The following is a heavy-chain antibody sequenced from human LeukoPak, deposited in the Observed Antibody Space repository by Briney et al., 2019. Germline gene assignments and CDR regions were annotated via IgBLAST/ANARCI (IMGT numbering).Heavy chain of an antibody. CDR2: ICSSGSTI. CDR3: ARLRSSSFYYYYMDV. CDR1: GFTFSDYY. J-gene: IGHJ6*03. D-gene: IGHD6-6*01. Sequence: KPGGSLRLSCAASGFTFSDYYMSWIRQAPGEGLEWVSYICSSGSTIYYADSVKGRFTISRDNAKNALYLQMNSLRAEDTAVYYCARLRSSSFYYYYMDVWGKGTTVTVSS. V-gene: IGHV3-11*01.